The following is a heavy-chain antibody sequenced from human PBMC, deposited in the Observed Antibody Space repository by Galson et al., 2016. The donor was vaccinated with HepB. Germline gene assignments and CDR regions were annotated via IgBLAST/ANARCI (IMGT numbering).Heavy chain of an antibody. CDR1: GYRFPTYG. CDR2: ISANSGNT. J-gene: IGHJ4*02. D-gene: IGHD4-11*01. V-gene: IGHV1-18*04. CDR3: ARDVQFRFDY. Sequence: SCKASGYRFPTYGISWARQAPGQGLEWLGWISANSGNTIYAQKFQDRVTMTRDTSASTVYMDLRSLRSDDTAVYYCARDVQFRFDYWGQGTLVTVSS.